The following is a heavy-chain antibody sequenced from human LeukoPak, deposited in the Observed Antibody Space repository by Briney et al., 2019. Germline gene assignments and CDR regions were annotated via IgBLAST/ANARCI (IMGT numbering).Heavy chain of an antibody. CDR1: GFTFSTSA. J-gene: IGHJ4*02. CDR2: ISESGGST. V-gene: IGHV3-23*01. D-gene: IGHD3-10*01. CDR3: AKGSF. Sequence: GGSLRLSCVVSGFTFSTSAMSWVRQAPGKGLEWVSGISESGGSTYYADSVKGRFTGSRDNSKNTLYLQMNNLRAEDTAAYYCAKGSFWGQGTLVTVSS.